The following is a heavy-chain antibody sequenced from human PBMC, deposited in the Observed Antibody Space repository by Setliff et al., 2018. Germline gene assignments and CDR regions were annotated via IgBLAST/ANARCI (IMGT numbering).Heavy chain of an antibody. Sequence: GASVKVSCKASGGTFSSYDISWVRQAPGQGLEWMGGIIPIFGTTNYAQKLQGRVTITTDESTSTAYMELSSLRSEDTAVYYCATNPPKGPSGGYYYDDPYYYYMDVWGKGTTVTVSS. V-gene: IGHV1-69*05. CDR2: IIPIFGTT. J-gene: IGHJ6*03. CDR3: ATNPPKGPSGGYYYDDPYYYYMDV. CDR1: GGTFSSYD. D-gene: IGHD3-22*01.